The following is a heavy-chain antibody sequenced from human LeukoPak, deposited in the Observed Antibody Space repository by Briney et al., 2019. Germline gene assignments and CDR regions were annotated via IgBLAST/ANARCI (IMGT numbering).Heavy chain of an antibody. V-gene: IGHV3-23*01. J-gene: IGHJ4*02. CDR2: ISGSGGST. CDR3: AKQPTYYYDTSGYYPY. Sequence: GGSLGLSCAASGFTFSSYAMSWVRQGPGKGLEGVSGISGSGGSTYYADSVKGRFTISRDNSKNTLYLQMNSLRVEDTAVYYCAKQPTYYYDTSGYYPYWGQGTLVTVSS. D-gene: IGHD3-22*01. CDR1: GFTFSSYA.